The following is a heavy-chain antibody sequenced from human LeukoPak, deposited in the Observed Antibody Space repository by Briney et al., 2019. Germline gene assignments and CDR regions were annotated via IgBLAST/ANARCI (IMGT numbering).Heavy chain of an antibody. CDR3: ANHIVGAIRAAFDI. D-gene: IGHD1-26*01. J-gene: IGHJ3*02. CDR1: GGSISSGDHY. V-gene: IGHV4-30-4*01. CDR2: IYYSGST. Sequence: PSQTLSLTCTVSGGSISSGDHYWSWIRQPPGKGLEWIGYIYYSGSTYYNPSLKSRLTISVDTSKNQFSLKLSSVTAADTAVYYCANHIVGAIRAAFDIWGQGTMVTVSS.